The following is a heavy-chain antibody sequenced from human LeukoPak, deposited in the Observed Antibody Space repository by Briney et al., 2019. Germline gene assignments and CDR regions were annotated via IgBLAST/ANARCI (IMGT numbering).Heavy chain of an antibody. V-gene: IGHV4-4*07. CDR3: ARGLHYYGSGSYYSLGSYYYYMDV. D-gene: IGHD3-10*01. CDR1: GGSISSYY. J-gene: IGHJ6*03. Sequence: NSSETLSLTCTVSGGSISSYYWSWIRQPAGKGLEWIGRIYTSGSTDYNPSLKSQVTMSVDTSKNQFSLKLSSVTAADTAVYYCARGLHYYGSGSYYSLGSYYYYMDVWGKGTTVTISS. CDR2: IYTSGST.